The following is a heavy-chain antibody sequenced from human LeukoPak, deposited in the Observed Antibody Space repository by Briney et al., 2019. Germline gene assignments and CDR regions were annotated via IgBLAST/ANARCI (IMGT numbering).Heavy chain of an antibody. D-gene: IGHD2-2*01. CDR1: GFTFSSYA. V-gene: IGHV3-23*01. CDR2: ISGSGGST. J-gene: IGHJ4*02. CDR3: AKQTSGSPGGDY. Sequence: GGSLRLSCAASGFTFSSYAMSWVRQAPGKGLAWVSAISGSGGSTYYADSVKGRFTISRDNSKNTLYLQMNSLRAEDTAVYYCAKQTSGSPGGDYWGQGTLVTVSS.